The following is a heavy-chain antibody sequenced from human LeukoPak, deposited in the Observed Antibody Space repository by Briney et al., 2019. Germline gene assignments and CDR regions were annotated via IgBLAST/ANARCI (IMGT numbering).Heavy chain of an antibody. CDR1: GYIFTDYW. CDR2: VYPRNSES. CDR3: ARARYSASDTQGFDS. J-gene: IGHJ4*02. Sequence: NPGGSLKLSCNGSGYIFTDYWITWVRQMPGKGLEWMGIVYPRNSESRYSPSFQGQVTISADKSITTAYLQWSSLKASDTAIYFGARARYSASDTQGFDSWGQGTLVTVSS. D-gene: IGHD5-12*01. V-gene: IGHV5-51*01.